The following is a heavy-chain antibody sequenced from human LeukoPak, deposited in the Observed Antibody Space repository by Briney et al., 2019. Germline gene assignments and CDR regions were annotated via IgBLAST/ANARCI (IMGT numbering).Heavy chain of an antibody. Sequence: PSETLSLTCAVYGGSFSGYYWSWIRQPPGKGLEWIGEINHSGSTNYNPSLKSRVTISVDTSKNQFSLKLSSVTAADTAVYYCARAPISSIAAAGRVRRFQHWGQGTLVTVSS. CDR2: INHSGST. J-gene: IGHJ1*01. V-gene: IGHV4-34*01. CDR3: ARAPISSIAAAGRVRRFQH. CDR1: GGSFSGYY. D-gene: IGHD6-13*01.